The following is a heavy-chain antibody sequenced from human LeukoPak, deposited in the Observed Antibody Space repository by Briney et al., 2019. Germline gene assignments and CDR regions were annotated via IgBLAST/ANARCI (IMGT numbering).Heavy chain of an antibody. V-gene: IGHV1-2*02. CDR2: INPNSGGT. CDR3: ARGGSRNYDFWSGYYSRNRFDP. Sequence: ASVKVSCKASGYTFTGYYMHWVRQAPGQGLEWMGWINPNSGGTNYAQKFQGRVTMTRDTSISTAYMELSRLRSDDTAVYYCARGGSRNYDFWSGYYSRNRFDPWGQGTLVTVSS. D-gene: IGHD3-3*01. J-gene: IGHJ5*02. CDR1: GYTFTGYY.